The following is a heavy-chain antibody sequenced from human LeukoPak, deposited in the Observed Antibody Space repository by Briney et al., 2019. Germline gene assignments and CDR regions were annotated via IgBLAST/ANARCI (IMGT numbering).Heavy chain of an antibody. D-gene: IGHD6-13*01. V-gene: IGHV3-30*18. Sequence: GGSLRLSCAASGFTFSSYGMHWVRQAPGKGLEWVAVISYDGSNKYYADSVKGRFTISRDNSKNTLYLQMNSLTAEDTAIYYCAKAPGIVASAHFEYWGQGTLATVSS. CDR1: GFTFSSYG. CDR3: AKAPGIVASAHFEY. J-gene: IGHJ4*02. CDR2: ISYDGSNK.